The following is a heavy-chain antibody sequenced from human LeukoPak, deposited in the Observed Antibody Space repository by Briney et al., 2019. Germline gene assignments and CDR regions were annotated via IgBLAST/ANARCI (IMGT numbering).Heavy chain of an antibody. CDR1: GSTFSSYS. Sequence: GGSLRLSCAASGSTFSSYSMSWVRQAPGKGLEWVSYISSSSSTIYYADSVKGRFTISRDNAKNSLYLQMNSLRDEDTAVYYCARAGYCSSASCYWDLNWFDPWGQGTLVTVSS. D-gene: IGHD2-2*01. CDR3: ARAGYCSSASCYWDLNWFDP. J-gene: IGHJ5*02. V-gene: IGHV3-48*02. CDR2: ISSSSSTI.